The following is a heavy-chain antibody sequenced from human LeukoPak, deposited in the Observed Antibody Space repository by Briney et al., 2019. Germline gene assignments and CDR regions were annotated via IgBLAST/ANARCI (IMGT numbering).Heavy chain of an antibody. CDR1: GFTFSSNT. J-gene: IGHJ4*02. V-gene: IGHV3-21*01. D-gene: IGHD6-19*01. CDR2: ISSSGSYI. Sequence: GGSLRLSCAASGFTFSSNTMNWVRQAPGKGLEWVSCISSSGSYIYYAGSVKGRFTISRDNAKNSLYLQMNSLRAEDSAVYYCASGSIAVAGPPFGCWGQGSLVTVSS. CDR3: ASGSIAVAGPPFGC.